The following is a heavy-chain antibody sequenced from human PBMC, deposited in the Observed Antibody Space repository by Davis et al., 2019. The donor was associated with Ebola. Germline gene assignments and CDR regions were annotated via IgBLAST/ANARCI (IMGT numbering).Heavy chain of an antibody. Sequence: PGGSLRLSCAASGFTFSSYSMNWVRQAPGKGLEWVSYISSSSSTIYYADSVKGRFTISRDNAKNSLYLQMNSLRAEDTAVYYCARDRGELSLYVDYWGQGTLVTVSS. J-gene: IGHJ4*02. D-gene: IGHD3-16*02. V-gene: IGHV3-48*04. CDR2: ISSSSSTI. CDR1: GFTFSSYS. CDR3: ARDRGELSLYVDY.